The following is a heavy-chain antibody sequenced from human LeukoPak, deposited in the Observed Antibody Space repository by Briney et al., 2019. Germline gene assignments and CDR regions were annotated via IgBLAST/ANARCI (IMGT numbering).Heavy chain of an antibody. J-gene: IGHJ4*02. D-gene: IGHD3-22*01. CDR3: ARRYYYDTSGYYYNYFDY. CDR2: IYPGDSDT. CDR1: GYIFTSYW. Sequence: GESLQISCKGSGYIFTSYWIAWVRQMPGKGLEWMGIIYPGDSDTRYSPSFQGQVTISADKSLSTAYLQWSSLKASDTAMYYCARRYYYDTSGYYYNYFDYWGQGTLVTVSS. V-gene: IGHV5-51*01.